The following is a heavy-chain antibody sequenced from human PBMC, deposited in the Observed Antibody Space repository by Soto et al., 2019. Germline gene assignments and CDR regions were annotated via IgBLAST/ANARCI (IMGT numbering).Heavy chain of an antibody. CDR1: GGSISSGDYY. J-gene: IGHJ5*02. Sequence: QVQLQESGPGLVKPSQTLSLTCIVSGGSISSGDYYWSWVRQPPGKGLEWIGYIYYSGSTYYNPSLTIRVTISADTSPNQFSLELSSVTAADTAVYYCARAKGLLTVTTSWFDPWGQGTLVTVSS. D-gene: IGHD4-17*01. CDR2: IYYSGST. CDR3: ARAKGLLTVTTSWFDP. V-gene: IGHV4-30-4*01.